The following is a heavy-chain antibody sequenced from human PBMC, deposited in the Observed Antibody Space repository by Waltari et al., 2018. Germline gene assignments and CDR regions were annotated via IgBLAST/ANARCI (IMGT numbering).Heavy chain of an antibody. Sequence: QVQLVQSGAEVKKPGSSVKVSCKASGGTFSSYTISWVRQAPGQGLEWMGRIIPSLGIANYAQKFQGRVTITADKSTSTAYMELSSLRSEDTAVYYCARERTVYYDSSGAFDYWGQGTLVTVSS. J-gene: IGHJ4*02. D-gene: IGHD3-22*01. CDR1: GGTFSSYT. CDR3: ARERTVYYDSSGAFDY. V-gene: IGHV1-69*08. CDR2: IIPSLGIA.